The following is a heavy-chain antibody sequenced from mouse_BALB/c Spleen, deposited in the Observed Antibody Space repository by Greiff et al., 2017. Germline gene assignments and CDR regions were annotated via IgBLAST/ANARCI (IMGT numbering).Heavy chain of an antibody. Sequence: VQLQQSGPELVKPGASVNIPCKASGYTFTDYNMDWVKQSHGKSLEWIGDINPNNGGTIYNQKFKGKATLTVDKSSSTAYMELRSLTSEDTAVYYCARGGRGGYFDYWGQGTTLTVSS. J-gene: IGHJ2*01. CDR3: ARGGRGGYFDY. V-gene: IGHV1-18*01. CDR2: INPNNGGT. CDR1: GYTFTDYN. D-gene: IGHD3-3*01.